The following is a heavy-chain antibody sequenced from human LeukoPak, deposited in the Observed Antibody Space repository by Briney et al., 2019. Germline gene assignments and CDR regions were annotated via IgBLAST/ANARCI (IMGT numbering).Heavy chain of an antibody. CDR1: GGSFSGYY. CDR2: INHSGST. V-gene: IGHV4-34*01. Sequence: PSETLSLTCAVYGGSFSGYYWSWIRQPPGKGLEWIGEINHSGSTNYNTSLKSRVTISVDTSKNQFSLKLSSVTAADTAVYYCARERSGYYYYYYMDVWGKGTTVTVSS. CDR3: ARERSGYYYYYYMDV. J-gene: IGHJ6*03. D-gene: IGHD3-10*01.